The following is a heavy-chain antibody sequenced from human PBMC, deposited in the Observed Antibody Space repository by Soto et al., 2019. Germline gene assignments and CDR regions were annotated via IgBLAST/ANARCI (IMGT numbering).Heavy chain of an antibody. Sequence: QVQLVQSGAEVKKPGASVKVSCKASGYTFTSYGISWVRQAPGQGLEWMGWISAYNGNTNYAQKLQGRVTMTTDTSTSTAYMELRSLRSDDTAVYYCARSPRFGGWYGRSRGRIDYWGQGTLVTVSS. J-gene: IGHJ4*02. CDR3: ARSPRFGGWYGRSRGRIDY. D-gene: IGHD6-19*01. V-gene: IGHV1-18*01. CDR1: GYTFTSYG. CDR2: ISAYNGNT.